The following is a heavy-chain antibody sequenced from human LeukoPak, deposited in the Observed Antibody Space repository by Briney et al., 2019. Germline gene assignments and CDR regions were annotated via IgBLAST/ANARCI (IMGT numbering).Heavy chain of an antibody. CDR2: ISGSGGST. Sequence: GGSLRLSCAASGFTFSSYAMSWVRQAPGKWLEWVSAISGSGGSTYYADSVKGRFTISRDNSKNTLYLQMNSLRAEDTAVYYCAKGAGSGYYQPSYFDYWGQGTLVTVSS. CDR1: GFTFSSYA. CDR3: AKGAGSGYYQPSYFDY. V-gene: IGHV3-23*01. D-gene: IGHD3-3*01. J-gene: IGHJ4*02.